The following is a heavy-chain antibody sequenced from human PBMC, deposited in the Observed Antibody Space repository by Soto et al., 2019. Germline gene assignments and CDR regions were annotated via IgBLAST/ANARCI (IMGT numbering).Heavy chain of an antibody. V-gene: IGHV1-18*01. D-gene: IGHD5-18*01. CDR2: ISAYNGNT. Sequence: GASVKVSCKASGHTFTGYGISWVRRAPGQGLEWMGWISAYNGNTNYAQKLQGRVTMTTDTSTSTAYMELRSLRSDDTAVYYCARVAGGSPRGYSYGRVDYWGQGTLVTVSS. CDR1: GHTFTGYG. CDR3: ARVAGGSPRGYSYGRVDY. J-gene: IGHJ4*02.